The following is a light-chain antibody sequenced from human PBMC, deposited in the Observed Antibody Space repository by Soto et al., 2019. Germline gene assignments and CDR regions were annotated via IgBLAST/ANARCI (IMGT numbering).Light chain of an antibody. CDR2: AAS. CDR1: QGIGTY. V-gene: IGKV1-39*01. J-gene: IGKJ3*01. CDR3: QESYTTPVT. Sequence: DIPMTQSPSSLSASVGDRVTITCRASQGIGTYLNWYQQKPGKAPKLLIYAASSLQSGVPSRFSGSGSGTDFTLTISSLQPEDFATYYCQESYTTPVTFGPGTKVDFK.